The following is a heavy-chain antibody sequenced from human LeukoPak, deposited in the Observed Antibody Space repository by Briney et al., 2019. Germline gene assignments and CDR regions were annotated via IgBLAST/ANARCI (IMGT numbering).Heavy chain of an antibody. CDR3: ARVIAVAGTHH. Sequence: SETLSLTCAVYGGSFSGYYWSWICQPPGKGLEWIGEINHSGSTNYNPSLKSRVTISVDTSKNQFSLKLSSVTAADTAVYYCARVIAVAGTHHWGQGTLVTVSS. CDR1: GGSFSGYY. CDR2: INHSGST. J-gene: IGHJ5*02. D-gene: IGHD6-19*01. V-gene: IGHV4-34*01.